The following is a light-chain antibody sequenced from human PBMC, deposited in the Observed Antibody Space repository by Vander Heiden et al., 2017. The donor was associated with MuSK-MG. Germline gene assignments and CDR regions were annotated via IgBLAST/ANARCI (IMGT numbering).Light chain of an antibody. CDR2: DVS. CDR3: QQRSNWPLT. V-gene: IGKV3-11*01. J-gene: IGKJ4*01. CDR1: QSVSSA. Sequence: EIVLTQSPATLSLSPGERATLSCRASQSVSSALVCYQQKAGQAPRLLIYDVSNSATGIPARFSGSGSGTDFTLTINSLVPEDFAVYYCQQRSNWPLTFGGGTKVEIK.